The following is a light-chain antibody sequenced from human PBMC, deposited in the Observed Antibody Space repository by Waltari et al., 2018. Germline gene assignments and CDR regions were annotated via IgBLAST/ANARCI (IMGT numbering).Light chain of an antibody. CDR2: KTS. Sequence: DIQMTQSPSSVSSSVGDRVTITCRASQDIGSWLAWYQQRPGKAPQLLIYKTSMLQSGVPSRFSGSGSETNFSLTIASLQPEDFATYYCQQSGGSPRIFSFGPGTKVDVK. CDR3: QQSGGSPRIFS. J-gene: IGKJ3*01. V-gene: IGKV1-12*01. CDR1: QDIGSW.